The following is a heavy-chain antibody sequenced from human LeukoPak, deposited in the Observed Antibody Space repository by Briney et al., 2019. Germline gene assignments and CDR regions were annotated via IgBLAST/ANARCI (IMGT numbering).Heavy chain of an antibody. CDR1: GGSINSFY. Sequence: SETLSLTCTVSGGSINSFYWSWIRQPAGEGLEWIGRISASGSTSYNPSLLSRVTMSLDTSRNQFSLKLSSVTAADTAVYYCARDHVYGSGSPYYYYGMDVWGQGTTVTASS. CDR3: ARDHVYGSGSPYYYYGMDV. V-gene: IGHV4-4*07. J-gene: IGHJ6*02. CDR2: ISASGST. D-gene: IGHD3-10*01.